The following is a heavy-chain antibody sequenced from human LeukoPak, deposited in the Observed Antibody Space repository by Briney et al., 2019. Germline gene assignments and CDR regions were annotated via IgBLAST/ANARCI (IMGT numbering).Heavy chain of an antibody. CDR1: GGTFSSYA. Sequence: ASVKVSCKASGGTFSSYAISWVRQAPGQGLEWMGRIIPIFGTANYAQKFQGRVTVTTDESTSTAYMELSSLRSEDTAVYCCARDLVIAPKQNYYYYYMDVWGKGTTVTVSS. V-gene: IGHV1-69*05. CDR3: ARDLVIAPKQNYYYYYMDV. D-gene: IGHD6-13*01. J-gene: IGHJ6*03. CDR2: IIPIFGTA.